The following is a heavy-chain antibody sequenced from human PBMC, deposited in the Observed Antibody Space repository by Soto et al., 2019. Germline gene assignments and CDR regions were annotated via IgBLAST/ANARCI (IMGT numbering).Heavy chain of an antibody. J-gene: IGHJ5*02. D-gene: IGHD6-19*01. CDR2: ISGSGGST. Sequence: PGGSLRLSCAASGFTFSSYAMSWVRQAPGKGLEWVSAISGSGGSTYYADSVKGRFTISRDNSKNTLYLQMNSLRAEDTAVYYCAKDRNSGWAYNWFDPWGQGTLVTVSS. CDR3: AKDRNSGWAYNWFDP. V-gene: IGHV3-23*01. CDR1: GFTFSSYA.